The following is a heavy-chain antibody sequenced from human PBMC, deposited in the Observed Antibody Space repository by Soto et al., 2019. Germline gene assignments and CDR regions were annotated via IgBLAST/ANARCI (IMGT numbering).Heavy chain of an antibody. D-gene: IGHD3-22*01. CDR2: ISSSSSTI. J-gene: IGHJ4*02. Sequence: EVQLVESGGGLVQPGGSLRLSCAASGFTFSTYNMNWVRQAPGKGLEWVSYISSSSSTIDYADSVKGRFIISRDNAKNSLYLQMNSLRDEDTAVNYCARSPITTIVVALFDYWGQGTLVTVSS. V-gene: IGHV3-48*02. CDR1: GFTFSTYN. CDR3: ARSPITTIVVALFDY.